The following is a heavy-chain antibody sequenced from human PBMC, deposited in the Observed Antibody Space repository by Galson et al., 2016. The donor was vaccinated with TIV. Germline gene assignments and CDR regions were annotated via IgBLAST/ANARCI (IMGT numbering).Heavy chain of an antibody. J-gene: IGHJ4*02. CDR2: INPDGGTT. Sequence: SVKVSCKASGYAFTSYYIHWVRQAPGQGLEWMGIINPDGGTTVYAQKLQDRVTMTRDTSTSTVYMDLSSLRSDDTAVYFCAGGPGDQWLLDYWGLGTLVTVSS. V-gene: IGHV1-46*04. CDR3: AGGPGDQWLLDY. D-gene: IGHD6-19*01. CDR1: GYAFTSYY.